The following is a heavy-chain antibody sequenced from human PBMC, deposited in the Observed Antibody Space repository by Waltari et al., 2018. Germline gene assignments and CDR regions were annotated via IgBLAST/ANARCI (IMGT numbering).Heavy chain of an antibody. D-gene: IGHD6-19*01. Sequence: QLQLQESGPGLVKPSETLSLTCTVSGGSISSSSYYWGWIRQPPGKGLEWIGSIYYSGSTYYNPSLKSRVTISVDTSKNQFSLKLSSVTAADTAVYYCARGGSGWYKLGYWGQGTLVTVSS. CDR3: ARGGSGWYKLGY. J-gene: IGHJ4*02. CDR2: IYYSGST. CDR1: GGSISSSSYY. V-gene: IGHV4-39*01.